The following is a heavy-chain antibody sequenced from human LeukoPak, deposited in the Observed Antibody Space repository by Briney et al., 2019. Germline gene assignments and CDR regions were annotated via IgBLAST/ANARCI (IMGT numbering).Heavy chain of an antibody. V-gene: IGHV1-18*01. CDR1: GYTFIRYG. CDR3: ARAPSSGWGDYYYYYMDV. J-gene: IGHJ6*03. D-gene: IGHD6-19*01. CDR2: ISAYNGNT. Sequence: GASVKVSCKASGYTFIRYGISWVRQAPGQGLEWMGWISAYNGNTNYAQKLQGRVTMTTDTSTSTAYMELRSLRSDDTAVYYCARAPSSGWGDYYYYYMDVWGKGTTVTVSS.